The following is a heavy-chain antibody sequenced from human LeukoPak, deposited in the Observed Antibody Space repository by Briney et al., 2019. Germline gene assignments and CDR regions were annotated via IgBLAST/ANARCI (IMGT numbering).Heavy chain of an antibody. V-gene: IGHV3-48*03. Sequence: PGGSLRLSCAASGFTFSSYEVNWVRQAPGKGLEWVSYISSSGSTIYYADSVKGRFTISRDNAKNSLYLQMNSLRAEDTAVYYCARDSLYYYGSGMEYYGMDVWGQGTTVTVSS. CDR3: ARDSLYYYGSGMEYYGMDV. CDR1: GFTFSSYE. CDR2: ISSSGSTI. J-gene: IGHJ6*02. D-gene: IGHD3-10*01.